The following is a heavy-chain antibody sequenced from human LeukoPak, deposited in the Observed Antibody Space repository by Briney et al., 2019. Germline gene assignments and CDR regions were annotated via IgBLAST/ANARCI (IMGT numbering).Heavy chain of an antibody. CDR1: GFTVSNNY. CDR2: IYSGGNT. Sequence: GGSLRLSCAASGFTVSNNYMSWVRQAPGKGLEWVSLIYSGGNTYYADSVKGRFTISRDNSKNTLYLQMHSLRAEDTAVYYCAKGPRFLEWFYAGGAFDIWGQGTMVTVSS. J-gene: IGHJ3*02. CDR3: AKGPRFLEWFYAGGAFDI. D-gene: IGHD3-3*01. V-gene: IGHV3-53*01.